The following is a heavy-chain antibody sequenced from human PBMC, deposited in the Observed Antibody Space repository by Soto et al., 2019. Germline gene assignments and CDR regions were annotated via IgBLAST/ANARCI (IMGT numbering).Heavy chain of an antibody. CDR3: ARGTSYFDY. CDR2: MNPNSGNT. V-gene: IGHV1-8*01. J-gene: IGHJ4*02. CDR1: GYTFTSYD. Sequence: QVQLVQSGAEVKKPGASVKVSCKASGYTFTSYDINWVRQATGQGLEWMGWMNPNSGNTGYAQKFQGKGTMTRNTSISTAYRELSSRRSEDTALYYCARGTSYFDYWGQGTLVTVSS.